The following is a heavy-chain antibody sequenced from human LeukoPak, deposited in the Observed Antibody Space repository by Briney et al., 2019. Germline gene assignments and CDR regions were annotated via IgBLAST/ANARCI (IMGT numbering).Heavy chain of an antibody. V-gene: IGHV4-34*01. CDR1: GGSFSGYY. CDR2: INHSGST. Sequence: SETLSLTCAVYGGSFSGYYWSWIRQPPGKGLEWIGEINHSGSTNYNPSLKSRVTISVDTSKNQFSLKLSSVTAADTAVYYCARVWDWNPYYFDYWGQGTLVTVSS. D-gene: IGHD3/OR15-3a*01. J-gene: IGHJ4*02. CDR3: ARVWDWNPYYFDY.